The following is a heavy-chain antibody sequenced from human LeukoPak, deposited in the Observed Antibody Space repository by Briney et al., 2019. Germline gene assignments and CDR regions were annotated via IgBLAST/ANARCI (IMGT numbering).Heavy chain of an antibody. J-gene: IGHJ1*01. CDR3: ARAAEFSLGRYFQH. CDR1: GYTFTSYG. Sequence: ASVKVSCKASGYTFTSYGISWVRQAPGQGLEWMGWISAYNGNTNYAQKPQGRVTMTTDTSTSTAYMELRGLRSDDTAVYYCARAAEFSLGRYFQHWGQGTLVTVSS. CDR2: ISAYNGNT. D-gene: IGHD2/OR15-2a*01. V-gene: IGHV1-18*04.